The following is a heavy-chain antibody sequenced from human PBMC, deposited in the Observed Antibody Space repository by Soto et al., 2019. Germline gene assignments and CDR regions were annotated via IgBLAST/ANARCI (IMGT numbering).Heavy chain of an antibody. CDR3: AGTYCCDISCFRLRASDY. J-gene: IGHJ4*02. CDR2: INPDSGGT. CDR1: GYRFTGYH. V-gene: IGHV1-2*02. Sequence: QVQLVQSGAEVKKPGASVKVSCKASGYRFTGYHMHWVRQAPGQGLEWMGWINPDSGGTNYAQKFQGRVTLTRDTAFSTAYMELSGLTSDVTVVYYCAGTYCCDISCFRLRASDYWGQGTLVSVSS. D-gene: IGHD3-22*01.